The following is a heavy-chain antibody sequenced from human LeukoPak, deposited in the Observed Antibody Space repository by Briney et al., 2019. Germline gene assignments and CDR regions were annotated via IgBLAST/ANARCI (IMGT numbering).Heavy chain of an antibody. Sequence: KSSQTLSLTCTVSGGSISSGYYYWSWIRQPAGKGLEWIGRIYTSGSTNYNPSLKSRVTISVDKSKNQFSLKLSSVTAADTAVYYCARVTHSPPDGDYSWFDPWGQGTLVTVSS. V-gene: IGHV4-61*02. CDR1: GGSISSGYYY. D-gene: IGHD4-17*01. CDR2: IYTSGST. CDR3: ARVTHSPPDGDYSWFDP. J-gene: IGHJ5*02.